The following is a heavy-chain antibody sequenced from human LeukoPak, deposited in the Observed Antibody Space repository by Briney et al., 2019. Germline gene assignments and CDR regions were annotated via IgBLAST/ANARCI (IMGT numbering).Heavy chain of an antibody. CDR1: GYTFTGYY. CDR3: AQGSLRFLNGMDV. D-gene: IGHD3-3*01. CDR2: INPNSGGT. V-gene: IGHV1-2*02. J-gene: IGHJ6*02. Sequence: ASVKVSCKASGYTFTGYYMHWVRQAPGQGLEWMGWINPNSGGTNYAQKFQGRVTMTRDTSISTAYMELSSLRSEDTAVYYCAQGSLRFLNGMDVWGQGTTVTVSS.